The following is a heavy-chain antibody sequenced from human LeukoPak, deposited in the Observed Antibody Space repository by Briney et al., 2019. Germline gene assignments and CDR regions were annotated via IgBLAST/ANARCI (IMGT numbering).Heavy chain of an antibody. CDR3: ARDGIAAAVVRLYFDY. J-gene: IGHJ4*02. CDR2: ISYDGSNK. V-gene: IGHV3-30*04. Sequence: PGRSLRLSCAASGFTFSSYAMHWVRQAPGKGLEWVAVISYDGSNKYYADSVKGRFTISRDNSKNTLYLQMNSLRAEDTAVYYCARDGIAAAVVRLYFDYWGQGTLVTVSS. CDR1: GFTFSSYA. D-gene: IGHD6-13*01.